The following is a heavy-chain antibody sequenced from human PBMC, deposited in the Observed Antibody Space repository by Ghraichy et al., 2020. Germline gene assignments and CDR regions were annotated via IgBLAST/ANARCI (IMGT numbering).Heavy chain of an antibody. CDR3: ARHDSKMFPPILSSYYYGMDV. D-gene: IGHD3-10*02. CDR1: GGSISSYF. J-gene: IGHJ6*02. CDR2: IYTTGTT. Sequence: SQTLSLTCTISGGSISSYFWTWIRQSPGKALGWIGYIYTTGTTKYNPSLTSRVTISVDTSKTQFSLKLNSVTAADTAVYYCARHDSKMFPPILSSYYYGMDVWGQGTAVTVSS. V-gene: IGHV4-59*08.